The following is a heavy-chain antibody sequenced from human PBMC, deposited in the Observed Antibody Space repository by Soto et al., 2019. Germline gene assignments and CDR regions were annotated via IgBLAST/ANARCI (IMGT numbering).Heavy chain of an antibody. D-gene: IGHD1-1*01. CDR1: GGSISTYY. V-gene: IGHV4-59*01. J-gene: IGHJ4*02. CDR2: IYYTGST. Sequence: SETLSLTCTVSGGSISTYYWSWIRQSPGKGLEWIGYIYYTGSTNYNPSLKSRVSISVDTSKNQFSLKLNSVTAADTAVYYCARDSTTPGPIDYWGQGTLVTVSS. CDR3: ARDSTTPGPIDY.